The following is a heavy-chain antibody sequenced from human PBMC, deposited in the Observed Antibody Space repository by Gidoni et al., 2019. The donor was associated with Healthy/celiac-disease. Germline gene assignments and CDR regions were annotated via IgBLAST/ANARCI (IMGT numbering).Heavy chain of an antibody. Sequence: QVQLVESGGGVVQPGRSLRLSCAASGFTFSSYGMHWVRQAPGKGLEWGAVISYDGSNKYYADSVKGRFTISRDNSKNTLYLQMNSLRAEDTAVYYCAKEGGSSGWYFFLDYWGQGTLVTVSS. J-gene: IGHJ4*02. CDR3: AKEGGSSGWYFFLDY. V-gene: IGHV3-30*18. CDR2: ISYDGSNK. CDR1: GFTFSSYG. D-gene: IGHD6-19*01.